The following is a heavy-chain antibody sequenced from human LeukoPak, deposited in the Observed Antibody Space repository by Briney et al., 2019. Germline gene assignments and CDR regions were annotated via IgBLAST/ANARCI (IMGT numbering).Heavy chain of an antibody. J-gene: IGHJ6*02. CDR1: GYSFTSYW. CDR3: ARSGTTGDYYYGMDV. D-gene: IGHD1-14*01. V-gene: IGHV5-51*01. Sequence: GVSLQISSKGSGYSFTSYWIGWARPMPGKGLVWMGIIYPGDSDTRYSPSFQGQVTISADKSISTAYLQWSSLKASDTAMYYCARSGTTGDYYYGMDVWGQGTTVTVSS. CDR2: IYPGDSDT.